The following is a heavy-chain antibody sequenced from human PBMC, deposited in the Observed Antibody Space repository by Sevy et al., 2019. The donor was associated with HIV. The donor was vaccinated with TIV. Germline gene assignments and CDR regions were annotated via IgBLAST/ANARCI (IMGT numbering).Heavy chain of an antibody. V-gene: IGHV3-15*01. CDR1: GFTFNEAW. Sequence: GGSLRLSCAASGFTFNEAWMNWVRQAPGKGLEWAVRIKSKISGGTTDYGVAVKGRFGISRDASKKTLHLEMNSLKSEDTAVYYCTAIKGGREWDMDKWGQGTTVTVSS. D-gene: IGHD1-26*01. J-gene: IGHJ6*02. CDR2: IKSKISGGTT. CDR3: TAIKGGREWDMDK.